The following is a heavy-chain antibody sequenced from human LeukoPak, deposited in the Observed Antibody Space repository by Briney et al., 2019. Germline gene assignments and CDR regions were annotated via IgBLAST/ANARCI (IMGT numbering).Heavy chain of an antibody. CDR1: GFTFSSYA. V-gene: IGHV3-21*01. J-gene: IGHJ4*02. CDR3: ARGVGNYRYYFDY. Sequence: GGSLRLSRAASGFTFSSYAMNWIRQAPGKGLEWVSSISSSGTYIYYADLVEGRFTISRDNAKNSLYLQMDSLRAEDTAVYYCARGVGNYRYYFDYWGQGTLVTVSS. CDR2: ISSSGTYI. D-gene: IGHD3-22*01.